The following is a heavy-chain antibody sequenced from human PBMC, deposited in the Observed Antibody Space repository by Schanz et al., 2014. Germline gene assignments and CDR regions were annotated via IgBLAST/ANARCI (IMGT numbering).Heavy chain of an antibody. CDR2: ISGDHRNT. CDR3: AKDAPYPFDL. CDR1: GFSFSSYA. Sequence: EVQLLESGGGLVEPGGSLRLSCAASGFSFSSYAMGWVRQARGKGLEWVSSISGDHRNTFYADSVKGRFTISRDNSKNTLYQQMNSLRAEDTAIYYCAKDAPYPFDLWGRGTLITVSS. V-gene: IGHV3-23*01. J-gene: IGHJ2*01.